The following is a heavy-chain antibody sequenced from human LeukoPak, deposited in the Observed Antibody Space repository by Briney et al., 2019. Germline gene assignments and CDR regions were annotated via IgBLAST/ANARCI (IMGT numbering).Heavy chain of an antibody. Sequence: GGSLRLSCAASGFTFSSYAMHWVRQAPGKGLEYVSAISSNGGSTYYANSVKGRFTISRDNSKNTLYLQMGSLRAEDMAVYYCAREQQLGAFDIWGQGTMVTVSS. CDR1: GFTFSSYA. CDR2: ISSNGGST. D-gene: IGHD6-13*01. J-gene: IGHJ3*02. V-gene: IGHV3-64*01. CDR3: AREQQLGAFDI.